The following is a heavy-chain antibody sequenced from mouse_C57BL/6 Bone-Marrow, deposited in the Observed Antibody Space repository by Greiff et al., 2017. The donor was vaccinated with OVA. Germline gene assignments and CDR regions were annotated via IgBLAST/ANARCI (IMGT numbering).Heavy chain of an antibody. D-gene: IGHD2-13*01. CDR3: ARYNTTVTYFDY. J-gene: IGHJ2*01. CDR1: GFTFTDYY. CDR2: IRNKANGYTT. Sequence: EVQRVESGGGLVQPGGSLSLSCAASGFTFTDYYMSWVRQPPGKALEWLGFIRNKANGYTTEYSASVKGRFTISSDNSQSILYLQINALRAEDSATYYCARYNTTVTYFDYWGQGTTLTVSS. V-gene: IGHV7-3*01.